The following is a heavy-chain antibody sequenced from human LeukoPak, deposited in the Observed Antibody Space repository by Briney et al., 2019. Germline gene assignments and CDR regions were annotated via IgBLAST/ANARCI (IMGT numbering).Heavy chain of an antibody. CDR3: ARDLLSEGNHLDY. CDR2: IYYSGST. D-gene: IGHD4-23*01. V-gene: IGHV4-30-4*01. J-gene: IGHJ4*02. Sequence: SETLSLTCTVSGGSISSSSYYWSWIRQPPGKGLEWIGYIYYSGSTYYNPSLKSRVTISVDTSKNQFSLKLSSVTAADTAVYYCARDLLSEGNHLDYWGQGTLVTVSS. CDR1: GGSISSSSYY.